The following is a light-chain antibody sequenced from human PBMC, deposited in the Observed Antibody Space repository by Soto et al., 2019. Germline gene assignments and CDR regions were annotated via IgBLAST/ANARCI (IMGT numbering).Light chain of an antibody. V-gene: IGKV3-11*01. J-gene: IGKJ4*01. CDR2: DAS. CDR1: QSVSTY. Sequence: VVLTQSPATLSLSPGDRATLSCRASQSVSTYLAWYQQKPGQAPRLLIYDASNRATGIPARFSGSGSGTDFTLTISSLEPEDFAVYYCQQRYNWPPLTFGGGTKVDIK. CDR3: QQRYNWPPLT.